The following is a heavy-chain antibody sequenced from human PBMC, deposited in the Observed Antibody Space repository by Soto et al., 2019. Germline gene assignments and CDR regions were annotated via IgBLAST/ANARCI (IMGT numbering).Heavy chain of an antibody. CDR1: GYTFTSYG. V-gene: IGHV1-18*01. Sequence: ASVKVSCKASGYTFTSYGISWVRQAPGQGLEWMGWISAYNGNTNYAQKLQGRVTMTTDTSTSTAYMELRSLRSDDTAVYYCARDSSSGSLGNWFDPWGQGTLVTVSS. CDR2: ISAYNGNT. J-gene: IGHJ5*02. D-gene: IGHD3-22*01. CDR3: ARDSSSGSLGNWFDP.